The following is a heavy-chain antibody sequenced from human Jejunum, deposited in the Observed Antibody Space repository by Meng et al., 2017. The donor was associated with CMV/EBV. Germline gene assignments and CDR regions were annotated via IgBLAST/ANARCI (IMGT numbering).Heavy chain of an antibody. J-gene: IGHJ4*02. V-gene: IGHV3-30*02. D-gene: IGHD3-3*01. CDR1: TFTSHG. CDR2: IAYDGSNK. Sequence: TFTSHGMHWVRQAPGKGLEWVAFIAYDGSNKYYAESVKGRFTISRDNSKNTLDLQMNSLRVEDTAVYYCAKDQAGGYYDFRSGFDYWGQGTLVTVSS. CDR3: AKDQAGGYYDFRSGFDY.